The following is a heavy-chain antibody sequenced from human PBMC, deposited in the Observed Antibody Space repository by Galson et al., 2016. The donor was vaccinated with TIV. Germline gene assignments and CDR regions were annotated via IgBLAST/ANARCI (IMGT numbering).Heavy chain of an antibody. CDR3: ARDGNYRDSSAIFYDAFDI. CDR2: IKGDGSQI. D-gene: IGHD3-22*01. Sequence: SLRLSCAASGFTFSTYWMHWVRQAPGKGLEWVANIKGDGSQIHYMDSVKGRFTISRDNAKNSLDLQTNSLRAEDTAVYYCARDGNYRDSSAIFYDAFDIWGQGTTVTVSS. CDR1: GFTFSTYW. V-gene: IGHV3-7*01. J-gene: IGHJ3*02.